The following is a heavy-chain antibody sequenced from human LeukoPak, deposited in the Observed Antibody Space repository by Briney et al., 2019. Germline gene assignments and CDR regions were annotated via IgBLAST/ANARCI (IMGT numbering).Heavy chain of an antibody. CDR3: AREVDSRSLYYFDH. Sequence: GASVKVSCKASRGTFSSYAISWVRQAPGQGLEWMGGIIPIFGTANYAQKFQGRVTITTDESSSTAYMELSVLRAERTAVYYFAREVDSRSLYYFDHWGQGTLVTVSS. D-gene: IGHD6-13*01. CDR2: IIPIFGTA. J-gene: IGHJ4*02. CDR1: RGTFSSYA. V-gene: IGHV1-69*05.